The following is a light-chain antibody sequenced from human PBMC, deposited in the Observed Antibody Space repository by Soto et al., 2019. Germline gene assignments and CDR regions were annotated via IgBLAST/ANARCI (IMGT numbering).Light chain of an antibody. V-gene: IGLV2-14*03. CDR2: DVN. CDR3: SSYTSSITRI. Sequence: QPASVSGSPGQSITISCTGTSSDVGGYNYVSWYQHHPGKAPKLMIYDVNTRPSGVSNRFSGSKSGNTASLTISGLQAEDEAHYFCSSYTSSITRIFGGGTKVTVL. J-gene: IGLJ2*01. CDR1: SSDVGGYNY.